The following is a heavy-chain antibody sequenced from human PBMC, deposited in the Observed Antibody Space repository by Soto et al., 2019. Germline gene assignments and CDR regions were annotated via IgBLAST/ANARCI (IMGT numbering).Heavy chain of an antibody. CDR1: GDTFSSYG. CDR3: VSDHAYCTSRSCYRDYYFYGMDV. D-gene: IGHD2-2*02. Sequence: QVQLVQSGAEVKKPGSSVKVSCKVSGDTFSSYGISWVRQAPGQGLEWMGGIIPMYGTANYSQKFQGRVTITADEPTTAAYTELSSLGPEDTAVYLCVSDHAYCTSRSCYRDYYFYGMDVWGQGTTVTVSS. J-gene: IGHJ6*02. V-gene: IGHV1-69*01. CDR2: IIPMYGTA.